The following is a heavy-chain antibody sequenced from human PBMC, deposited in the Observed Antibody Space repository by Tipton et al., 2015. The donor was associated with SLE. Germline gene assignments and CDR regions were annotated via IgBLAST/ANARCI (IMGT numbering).Heavy chain of an antibody. D-gene: IGHD5-18*01. CDR1: GGSFSGYY. CDR2: INHGGST. Sequence: TLSLTCAVYGGSFSGYYWSWIRQPPGKGLEWIGEINHGGSTNYNPSLKRRVTISVDTSKNQFSLKLSSVTAADTAVYYCASQRGYSYGRFDYWGQGTLVTVSS. CDR3: ASQRGYSYGRFDY. J-gene: IGHJ4*02. V-gene: IGHV4-34*01.